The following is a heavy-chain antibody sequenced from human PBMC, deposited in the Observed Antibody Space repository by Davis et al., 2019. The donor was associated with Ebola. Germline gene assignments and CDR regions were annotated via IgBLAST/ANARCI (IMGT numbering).Heavy chain of an antibody. D-gene: IGHD2-2*01. Sequence: GGSLRLSCAASGFTFSSYGMHWVRQAPGKGLEWVAVIWYDGSNKYYADSVKGRFTISRDNSKNTLYLQMNSLRAEDTAVYYWAREGGVVVPGFDYWGQGTLVTVSS. J-gene: IGHJ4*01. V-gene: IGHV3-33*01. CDR1: GFTFSSYG. CDR3: AREGGVVVPGFDY. CDR2: IWYDGSNK.